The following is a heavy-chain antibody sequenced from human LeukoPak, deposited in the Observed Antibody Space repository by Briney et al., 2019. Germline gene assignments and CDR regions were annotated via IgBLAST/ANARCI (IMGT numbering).Heavy chain of an antibody. D-gene: IGHD2-21*02. CDR1: GGSISSYY. CDR2: IYYSGST. Sequence: PSETLSLTCTVSGGSISSYYWGWIRQPPGKGLEWIGYIYYSGSTNYNPSLKSRVTISVDTSKNQFSLKLSSVTAADTAVYYCAREGDKYANWFDTWGQGTLVTVSS. J-gene: IGHJ5*02. V-gene: IGHV4-59*01. CDR3: AREGDKYANWFDT.